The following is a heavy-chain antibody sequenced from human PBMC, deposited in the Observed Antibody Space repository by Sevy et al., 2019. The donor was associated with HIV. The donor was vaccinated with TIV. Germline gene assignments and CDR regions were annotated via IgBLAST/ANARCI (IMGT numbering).Heavy chain of an antibody. D-gene: IGHD2-15*01. Sequence: GGSLRLSCTASQFTFSTDAMSWVRQAPGKGLEWVSIISGSGTSTYYADSVKDRFSISRDNSRGTLHLKMNSQRPEATDLYYGAKDRGCYCSGGTCYGDAFDFWGPATMVTVSS. CDR1: QFTFSTDA. CDR2: ISGSGTST. J-gene: IGHJ3*01. CDR3: AKDRGCYCSGGTCYGDAFDF. V-gene: IGHV3-23*01.